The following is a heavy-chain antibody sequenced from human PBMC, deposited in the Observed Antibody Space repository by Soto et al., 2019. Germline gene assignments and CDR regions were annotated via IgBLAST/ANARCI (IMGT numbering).Heavy chain of an antibody. J-gene: IGHJ4*02. V-gene: IGHV1-2*02. CDR2: INPNSGGT. D-gene: IGHD3-16*02. Sequence: GASVKVSCKASGYTFTGYYMHWVRQAPGQGLEWMGWINPNSGGTNYAQKFQGRVTMTRDTSISTAYMELSRLGSDDTAVYYCARDLGGDDYVWGSYRSYYWGQGTLVTVSS. CDR3: ARDLGGDDYVWGSYRSYY. CDR1: GYTFTGYY.